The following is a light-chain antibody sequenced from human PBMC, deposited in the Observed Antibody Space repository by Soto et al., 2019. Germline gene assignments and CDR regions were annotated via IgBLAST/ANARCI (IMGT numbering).Light chain of an antibody. V-gene: IGKV1-5*01. J-gene: IGKJ2*01. CDR1: QSIRNW. Sequence: DIQMTQSPSTLSASVGDRVTITCRASQSIRNWLVWYQQKPGKAPKLLIYDASSLESGVPSRFSGSGSGTDFTLTISSLQPDDFATYYCQQYDTYINSFGQGTNLEIK. CDR3: QQYDTYINS. CDR2: DAS.